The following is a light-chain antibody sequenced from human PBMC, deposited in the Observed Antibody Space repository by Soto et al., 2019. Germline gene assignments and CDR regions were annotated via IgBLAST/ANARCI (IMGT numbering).Light chain of an antibody. V-gene: IGKV3-15*01. CDR1: QDISTN. CDR2: GAS. J-gene: IGKJ1*01. CDR3: QQYDNWLRT. Sequence: ETVMTQSPATLSVSPGERATLSCRASQDISTNLAWYQQKPGQAPRLLIYGASTRATGIPARFSGSGSGTEFTLTISSLQSEDFAVYYCQQYDNWLRTFGQGTKVEIK.